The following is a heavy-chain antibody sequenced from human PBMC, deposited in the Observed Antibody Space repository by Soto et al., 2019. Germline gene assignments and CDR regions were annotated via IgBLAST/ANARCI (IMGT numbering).Heavy chain of an antibody. CDR3: ARVPYCSSTSCYSYFDY. V-gene: IGHV3-23*01. Sequence: GGSLRLSYAASGFTFSSYAMSWVRQPPGKGLEWVSAISGSGVGTYYADSVKGRFTISRDSAENTLFLQVNSLRAEDTAVYYCARVPYCSSTSCYSYFDYWGQGTLVTVSS. CDR1: GFTFSSYA. D-gene: IGHD2-2*01. CDR2: ISGSGVGT. J-gene: IGHJ4*02.